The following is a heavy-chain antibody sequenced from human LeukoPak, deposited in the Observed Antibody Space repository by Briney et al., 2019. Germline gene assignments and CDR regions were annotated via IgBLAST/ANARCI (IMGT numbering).Heavy chain of an antibody. V-gene: IGHV3-23*01. J-gene: IGHJ4*02. Sequence: GSLRLSCAASGFTFSSYAMSWVRRAPGKGLEWVSAISGSGGSTYYADSVKGRFTISRDNSKNTLYLQMNSLRAEDTAVYYCAKGWGSGWYLAQYYFDYWGQGTLVTVSS. CDR1: GFTFSSYA. CDR3: AKGWGSGWYLAQYYFDY. CDR2: ISGSGGST. D-gene: IGHD6-19*01.